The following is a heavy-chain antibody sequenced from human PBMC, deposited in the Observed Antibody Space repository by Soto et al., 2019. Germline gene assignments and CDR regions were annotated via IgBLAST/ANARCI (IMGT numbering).Heavy chain of an antibody. CDR3: AATETPYTASRGGSYGMDV. CDR1: RYNVSNYW. Sequence: GESLKIPCNGFRYNVSNYWITWVRQMSGKGLEWMGRIDPTDSYTNYSPSFQGHVTISADMSINTAYLQWSSLRASDTAMYYCAATETPYTASRGGSYGMDVWGQGTMVTVSS. V-gene: IGHV5-10-1*01. CDR2: IDPTDSYT. J-gene: IGHJ6*02. D-gene: IGHD2-2*02.